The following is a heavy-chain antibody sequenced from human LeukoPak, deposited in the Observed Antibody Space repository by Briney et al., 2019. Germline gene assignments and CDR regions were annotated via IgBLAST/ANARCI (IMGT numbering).Heavy chain of an antibody. CDR2: IGSDNKP. CDR3: AKDYGWNGIVGAATGFDF. Sequence: GGSLRLSCEASGFTFSAYAMTWVRQAPGKGLEWVSSIGSDNKPHYSESVKGRFTISRDNSKNTLYLEMNSLRAEDTAVYYCAKDYGWNGIVGAATGFDFWGQGTLVAVSS. D-gene: IGHD1-26*01. CDR1: GFTFSAYA. J-gene: IGHJ4*02. V-gene: IGHV3-NL1*01.